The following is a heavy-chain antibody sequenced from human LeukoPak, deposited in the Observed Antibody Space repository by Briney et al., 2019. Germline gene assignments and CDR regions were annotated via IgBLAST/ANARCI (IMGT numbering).Heavy chain of an antibody. CDR1: GFTFSDHY. Sequence: GGSLRLSCAASGFTFSDHYMDWVRQAPGKGLEWVGRTRNKAEGYTTEYATSVKGRFIVSRDDSLNSVYLQMNSLNADDTAVYYCTPQAVSPTMIVVALPGGDYWGQGALVTVSS. CDR2: TRNKAEGYTT. CDR3: TPQAVSPTMIVVALPGGDY. D-gene: IGHD3-22*01. J-gene: IGHJ4*02. V-gene: IGHV3-72*01.